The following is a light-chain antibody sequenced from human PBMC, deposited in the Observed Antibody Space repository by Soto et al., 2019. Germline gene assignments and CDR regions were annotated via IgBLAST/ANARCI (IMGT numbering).Light chain of an antibody. J-gene: IGKJ2*01. V-gene: IGKV3-15*01. Sequence: EIVMTQSPATLSVSPGERATLSCWASQNINNNLAWYQHKPGQPPRLLIYGASTRTTGIPARFSGSGSGTEFTVTITSLQSEDFALYYCQQYNTWPPLYTFGQGTKLEIK. CDR1: QNINNN. CDR3: QQYNTWPPLYT. CDR2: GAS.